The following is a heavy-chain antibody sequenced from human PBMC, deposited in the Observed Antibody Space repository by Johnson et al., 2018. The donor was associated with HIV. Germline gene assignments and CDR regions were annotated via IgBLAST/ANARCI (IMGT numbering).Heavy chain of an antibody. D-gene: IGHD4-17*01. CDR1: GFTVSSNY. CDR2: IYSGGSS. J-gene: IGHJ3*02. CDR3: AKGADYADYEGAFDI. Sequence: MQLVESGGGLVQPGGSLRLSCAASGFTVSSNYMSWVRQAPGKGLEWVSGIYSGGSSYYADSVKGRFTISRDNSKNTLYLQMNSLRVEDTAVYYCAKGADYADYEGAFDIWGQGTMVTVSS. V-gene: IGHV3-66*01.